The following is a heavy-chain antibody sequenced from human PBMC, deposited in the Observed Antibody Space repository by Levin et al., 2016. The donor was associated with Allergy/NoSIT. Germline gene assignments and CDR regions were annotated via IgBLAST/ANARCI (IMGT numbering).Heavy chain of an antibody. J-gene: IGHJ4*02. CDR3: ARDRWNYYGSGSYYTFGGFDY. V-gene: IGHV3-7*04. CDR2: IKQDGSEK. D-gene: IGHD3-10*01. Sequence: VRQMPGKGLEWVANIKQDGSEKYYVDSVKGRFTISRDNAKNSLYLQMNSLRAEDTAVYYCARDRWNYYGSGSYYTFGGFDYWGQGTLVTVSS.